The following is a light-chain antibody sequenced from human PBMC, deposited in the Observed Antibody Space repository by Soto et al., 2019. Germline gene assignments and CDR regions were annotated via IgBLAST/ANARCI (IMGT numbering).Light chain of an antibody. V-gene: IGKV3-20*01. CDR3: QQYCSSLYT. Sequence: EIVLTQSPGTLSLSPGERATLSCRAGQSVSSNYLAWYQQKPGQAPRLLIYGASSRATGIPDRFSGSGSGTDFTLTISRLEPEDFAVYYCQQYCSSLYTFGQGTKLEIK. CDR2: GAS. CDR1: QSVSSNY. J-gene: IGKJ2*01.